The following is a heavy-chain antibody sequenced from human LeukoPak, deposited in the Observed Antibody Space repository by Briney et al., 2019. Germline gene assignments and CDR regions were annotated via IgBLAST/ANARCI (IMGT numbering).Heavy chain of an antibody. CDR2: MYYSGRS. CDR1: GASLSSTAYY. Sequence: SETLSLTCTVSGASLSSTAYYWGWLRQSPGKGLEWIGSMYYSGRSYYSESLKTRVTILVDTSKSQFSLKLSSVTAADTAVYYCARAFGVVIYFDYWGQGTLVTVSS. D-gene: IGHD3-3*01. V-gene: IGHV4-39*07. CDR3: ARAFGVVIYFDY. J-gene: IGHJ4*02.